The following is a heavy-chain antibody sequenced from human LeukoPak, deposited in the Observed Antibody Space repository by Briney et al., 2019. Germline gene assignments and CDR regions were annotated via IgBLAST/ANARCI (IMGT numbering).Heavy chain of an antibody. D-gene: IGHD1-26*01. V-gene: IGHV1-46*01. CDR3: ARVPIVGATPDFDY. CDR2: INPSGGST. J-gene: IGHJ4*02. Sequence: ASVKVSSTASGYTFTIYYMHWVRQAPGQGLEWMGIINPSGGSTSYAQKFQGRVTMTRDTSTSTVYMELSSLRSEDTAVYYCARVPIVGATPDFDYWGQGTLVTVSS. CDR1: GYTFTIYY.